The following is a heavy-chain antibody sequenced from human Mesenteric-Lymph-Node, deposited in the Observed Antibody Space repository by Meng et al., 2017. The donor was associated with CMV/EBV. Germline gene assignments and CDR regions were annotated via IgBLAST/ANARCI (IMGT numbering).Heavy chain of an antibody. CDR3: ARGPIVGARIGFDL. D-gene: IGHD1-26*01. J-gene: IGHJ4*02. CDR1: GYTFTGYY. CDR2: VIPIFESL. V-gene: IGHV1-69*13. Sequence: SVKVSCKASGYTFTGYYMHWVRQAPGQGLEWVGGVIPIFESLHYAQKFQGRLTVTADESSGTVYMELRSLTSDDTAVYYCARGPIVGARIGFDLWGQGTLVTVSS.